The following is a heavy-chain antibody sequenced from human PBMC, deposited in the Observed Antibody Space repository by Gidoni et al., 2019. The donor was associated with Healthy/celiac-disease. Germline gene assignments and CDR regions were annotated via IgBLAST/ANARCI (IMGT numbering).Heavy chain of an antibody. V-gene: IGHV3-30-3*01. CDR3: ARDPRH. Sequence: QVQLVESGGGVVQPGMSLRLSCAASGFTFSSYAMHWVRQAPGKGLEWVAVISYDGSNKYYADSVKGRFTISRDNSKNTLYLQMNSLRAEDTAVYYCARDPRHWGQGTLVTVSS. J-gene: IGHJ4*02. CDR1: GFTFSSYA. CDR2: ISYDGSNK.